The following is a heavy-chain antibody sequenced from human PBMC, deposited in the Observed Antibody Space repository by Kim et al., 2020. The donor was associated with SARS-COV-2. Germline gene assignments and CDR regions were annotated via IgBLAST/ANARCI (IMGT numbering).Heavy chain of an antibody. CDR3: ARFYSGSHHFDY. Sequence: VYHAASGRVPFIISRNNAENSLYLQMNSLGAEDTSVYYCARFYSGSHHFDYWGQGTLVTVSS. V-gene: IGHV3-21*01. J-gene: IGHJ4*02. CDR2: V. D-gene: IGHD1-1*01.